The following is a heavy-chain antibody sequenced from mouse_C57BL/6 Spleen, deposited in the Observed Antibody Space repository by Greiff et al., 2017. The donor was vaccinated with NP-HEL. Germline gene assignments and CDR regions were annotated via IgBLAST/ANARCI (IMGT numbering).Heavy chain of an antibody. D-gene: IGHD1-1*01. V-gene: IGHV1-15*01. CDR3: AMGYYGSVEC. J-gene: IGHJ2*01. CDR1: GYTFTDYE. Sequence: QVQLKQSGAELVRPGASVTLSCKASGYTFTDYEMHWVKQPPVHGLEWIGAIDPETGGTASNQKFKGKAILTADKSSSTAYMELRSLTSEDSAVYYCAMGYYGSVECWGQGTTLTVS. CDR2: IDPETGGT.